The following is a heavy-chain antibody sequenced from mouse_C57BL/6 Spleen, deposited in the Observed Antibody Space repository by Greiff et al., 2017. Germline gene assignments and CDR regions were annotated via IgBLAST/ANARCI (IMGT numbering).Heavy chain of an antibody. CDR2: INPSTGGT. J-gene: IGHJ4*01. CDR1: GYSFTGYY. V-gene: IGHV1-42*01. CDR3: ARGFDGYYVEAMDY. D-gene: IGHD2-3*01. Sequence: VQLKQSGPELVKPGASVKISCKASGYSFTGYYMNWVKQSPEKSLEWIGEINPSTGGTTYNQKFKAKATLTVDKSSSTAYMQLKSLTSEDSAVYYCARGFDGYYVEAMDYWGQGTSVTVSS.